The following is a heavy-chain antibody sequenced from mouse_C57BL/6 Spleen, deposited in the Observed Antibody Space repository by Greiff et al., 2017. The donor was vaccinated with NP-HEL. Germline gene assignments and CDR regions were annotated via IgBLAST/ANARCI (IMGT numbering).Heavy chain of an antibody. V-gene: IGHV5-6*01. CDR2: ISSGGSYT. Sequence: EVQVVESGGDLVKPGGSLKLSCAASGFTFSSYGMSWVRQTPDKRLEWVATISSGGSYTYYPDSVKGRFTISRDNAKNTLYLQMSSLKSEDTAMYYCARRSEVLYFDVWGTGTTVTVSS. CDR1: GFTFSSYG. J-gene: IGHJ1*03. CDR3: ARRSEVLYFDV.